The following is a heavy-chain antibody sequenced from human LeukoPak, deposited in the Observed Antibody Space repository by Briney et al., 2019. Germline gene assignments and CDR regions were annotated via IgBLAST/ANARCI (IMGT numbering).Heavy chain of an antibody. D-gene: IGHD6-19*01. CDR1: GASVLSSTYY. CDR2: IYHSGST. J-gene: IGHJ4*02. Sequence: PSETLSLTCTVSGASVLSSTYYWGWIRQPPGKGLEWIGSIYHSGSTYYNPSLKSRVTISVDTSKNQFSLKLSSVTAADTAVYYCARLDINYSSGWSEQIYYFDYWGQGTLVTVSS. V-gene: IGHV4-39*07. CDR3: ARLDINYSSGWSEQIYYFDY.